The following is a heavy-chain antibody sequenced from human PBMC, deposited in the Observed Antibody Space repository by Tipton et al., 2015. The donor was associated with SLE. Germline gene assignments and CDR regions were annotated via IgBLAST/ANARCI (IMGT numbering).Heavy chain of an antibody. Sequence: VQLVQSGAEVKKPGESLKISCEGSGYRFISYWIAWVRHMPGKDLEWMGIIYPGDSQTRYGPSFEGQVAISVDKSISTAYLQWTSLKASDTAMYYCASTSSWTPGAFDIWGQGTMVTVSS. J-gene: IGHJ3*02. CDR2: IYPGDSQT. CDR1: GYRFISYW. CDR3: ASTSSWTPGAFDI. V-gene: IGHV5-51*03. D-gene: IGHD6-13*01.